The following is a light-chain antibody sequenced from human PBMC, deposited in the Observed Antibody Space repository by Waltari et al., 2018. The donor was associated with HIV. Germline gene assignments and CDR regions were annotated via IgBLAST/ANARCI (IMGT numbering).Light chain of an antibody. Sequence: QSVLTQPPSVSGAPGQRVTISCTGSSSTIGAGYDVHWYQQPPVTSPTLLLFGTSTRPSGVPDRFSGSKSGTSASLAIPGLLAEDEADYYCQSYDSSLSVWVFGGGTKLTVL. CDR1: SSTIGAGYD. J-gene: IGLJ3*02. CDR3: QSYDSSLSVWV. V-gene: IGLV1-40*01. CDR2: GTS.